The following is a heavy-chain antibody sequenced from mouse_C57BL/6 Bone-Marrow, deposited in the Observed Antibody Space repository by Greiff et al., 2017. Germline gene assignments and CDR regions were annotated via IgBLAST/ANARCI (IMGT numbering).Heavy chain of an antibody. Sequence: VQLQQPGAELVMPGASVKLSCKASGYTFTSYWMHWVKQRPGQGLEWIGEIDPSDSHTNYNQKFKGKSTLTVDKSSSTPYMQLSSRTSDDSAVDYCARAEYYGNSLDYWGQGTTLTVSS. V-gene: IGHV1-69*01. D-gene: IGHD1-1*01. CDR2: IDPSDSHT. CDR3: ARAEYYGNSLDY. J-gene: IGHJ2*01. CDR1: GYTFTSYW.